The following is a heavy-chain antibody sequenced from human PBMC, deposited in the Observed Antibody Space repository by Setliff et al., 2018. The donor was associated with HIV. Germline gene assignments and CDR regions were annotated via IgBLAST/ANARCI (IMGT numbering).Heavy chain of an antibody. Sequence: GGSLRLSCEASGFSFSSYTMNWVRQAPGKGLEWVAVILYDGSNKYYADSVKGRFTISRDNLKKRVYLQMGSLRAEDTAVYYCATGRLRATSPFDNWGQGTLVTVSS. V-gene: IGHV3-30*04. CDR2: ILYDGSNK. D-gene: IGHD1-26*01. CDR3: ATGRLRATSPFDN. J-gene: IGHJ4*02. CDR1: GFSFSSYT.